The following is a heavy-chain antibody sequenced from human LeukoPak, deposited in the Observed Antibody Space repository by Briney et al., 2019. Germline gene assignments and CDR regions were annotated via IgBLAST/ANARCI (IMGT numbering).Heavy chain of an antibody. CDR3: ARGLGVVPAAMDRYYMDV. D-gene: IGHD2-2*01. CDR2: IYHSGST. J-gene: IGHJ6*03. CDR1: GGSISSGGYY. V-gene: IGHV4-30-2*01. Sequence: PSETLSLTCTVSGGSISSGGYYWSWIRQPPGKGLEWIGYIYHSGSTYYNPSLKSRVTISVDRSKNQFSLKLSSVTAADTAVYYCARGLGVVPAAMDRYYMDVWGKGTTVTVSS.